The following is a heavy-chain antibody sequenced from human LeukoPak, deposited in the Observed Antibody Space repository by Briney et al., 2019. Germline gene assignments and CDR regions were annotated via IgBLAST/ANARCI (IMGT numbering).Heavy chain of an antibody. D-gene: IGHD5-24*01. CDR2: INSDGSST. Sequence: GGSLRLSCAASGFTFSSYGMSWVRQAPGKGLVWVSRINSDGSSTTYADSVKGRFTISRDNSKNTLYLQMNSLRAEDTAVYYCANTNGYNQLPFDYWGQGTLVTVSS. CDR1: GFTFSSYG. J-gene: IGHJ4*02. CDR3: ANTNGYNQLPFDY. V-gene: IGHV3-23*01.